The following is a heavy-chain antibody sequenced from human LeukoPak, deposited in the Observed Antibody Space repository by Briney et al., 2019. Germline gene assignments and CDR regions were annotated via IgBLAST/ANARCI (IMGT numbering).Heavy chain of an antibody. CDR3: ARGAPNWNYVGRRGVSFHP. Sequence: ASVKVSCKVSGYTLTELAMHWVRQAPGKGLEWMGGFDPEDGETIYAQKFQGRVTMTEDTSTDTAYMELSSARSEDTAVYYCARGAPNWNYVGRRGVSFHPWGQGTLVTVSS. CDR1: GYTLTELA. J-gene: IGHJ5*02. D-gene: IGHD1-7*01. CDR2: FDPEDGET. V-gene: IGHV1-24*01.